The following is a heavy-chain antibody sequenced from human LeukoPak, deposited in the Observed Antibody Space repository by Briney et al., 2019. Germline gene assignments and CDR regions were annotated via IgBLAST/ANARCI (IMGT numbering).Heavy chain of an antibody. CDR1: GVSITSDTYC. CDR2: TLHSGST. D-gene: IGHD3-3*01. Sequence: SQTLSLTCAVSGVSITSDTYCWSWIRQPPGKGLEWIGYTLHSGSTYYNPSLKSRVTISIDTSKSQFSLKLGSVTAADTAVYYCARTRDFWSGYFDYWGQGTLVTVSS. J-gene: IGHJ4*02. V-gene: IGHV4-30-2*01. CDR3: ARTRDFWSGYFDY.